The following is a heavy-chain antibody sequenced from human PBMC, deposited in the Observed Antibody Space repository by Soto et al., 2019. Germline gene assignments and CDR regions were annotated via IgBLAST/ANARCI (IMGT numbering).Heavy chain of an antibody. D-gene: IGHD6-6*01. CDR2: IYYSGST. V-gene: IGHV4-31*11. CDR3: ARDSLPSSIAARPYYYGMDV. Sequence: LSLTCAVSGGSISSGGYYWSWIRQHPGKGLEWIGYIYYSGSTYYNPSLKSRVTISVDTSKNQFSLKLSSVTAADTAVYYCARDSLPSSIAARPYYYGMDVWGQGTTVTVSS. CDR1: GGSISSGGYY. J-gene: IGHJ6*02.